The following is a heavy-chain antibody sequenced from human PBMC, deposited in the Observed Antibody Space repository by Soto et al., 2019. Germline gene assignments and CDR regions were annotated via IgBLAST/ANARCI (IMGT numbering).Heavy chain of an antibody. D-gene: IGHD1-1*01. V-gene: IGHV1-69*13. CDR3: ARNGTLTGYSYGMDV. J-gene: IGHJ6*02. CDR1: GGTFSDFT. Sequence: SVKVSCKASGGTFSDFTINGVRQAPGQRLEWMGGIIPIFDTANYAENFQGRVTITADESTSTSFMEVSSLRSEDTAVYYCARNGTLTGYSYGMDVWGQGTMVTVSS. CDR2: IIPIFDTA.